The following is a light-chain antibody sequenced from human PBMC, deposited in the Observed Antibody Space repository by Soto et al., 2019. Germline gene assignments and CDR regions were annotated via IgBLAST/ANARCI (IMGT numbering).Light chain of an antibody. CDR1: QSVSSY. Sequence: EIVLTQSPGTLSLSPGERSTLSCMASQSVSSYLAWYQQKPCQAPRLLIYGASNRATGIPARFSGSGSGTDFTLTISSLEHEDFAVYYCQQRSNWHPITFGQGTRLEIK. CDR2: GAS. CDR3: QQRSNWHPIT. J-gene: IGKJ5*01. V-gene: IGKV3-11*01.